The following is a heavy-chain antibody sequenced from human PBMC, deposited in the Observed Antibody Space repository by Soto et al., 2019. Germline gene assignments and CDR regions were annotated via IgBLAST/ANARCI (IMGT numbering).Heavy chain of an antibody. V-gene: IGHV4-31*03. D-gene: IGHD3-3*01. CDR3: ARAPTIFGGVSPPRDLIYV. CDR2: IYYSGST. Sequence: SETLSLTCTVSGDSINQDGHYWGWIRQPPGRGLEWIGYIYYSGSTYYNPSLKSRVTISVDTSKNQFSLKLSSVTAADTAVYYCARAPTIFGGVSPPRDLIYVWGRRTTASGSA. J-gene: IGHJ6*04. CDR1: GDSINQDGHY.